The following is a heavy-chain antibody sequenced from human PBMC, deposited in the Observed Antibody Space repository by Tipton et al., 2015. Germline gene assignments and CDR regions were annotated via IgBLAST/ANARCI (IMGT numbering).Heavy chain of an antibody. CDR2: LYFSGST. D-gene: IGHD5-24*01. CDR1: GGSISSSSYY. V-gene: IGHV4-39*07. J-gene: IGHJ6*02. CDR3: ARDLEHGMDV. Sequence: LRLSCTVSGGSISSSSYYWAWIRQPPGKGLEWIGSLYFSGSTHYNPSLKSRVSISLDTSKNLFSLSLTSVTAADTAIYYCARDLEHGMDVWGQGTTVTVSS.